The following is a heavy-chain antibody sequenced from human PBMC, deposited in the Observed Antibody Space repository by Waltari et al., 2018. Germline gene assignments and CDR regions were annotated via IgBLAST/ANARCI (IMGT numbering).Heavy chain of an antibody. Sequence: QLQLQESGPGLVKPSETLSLTCTVSGGSISSSSYYWGWIRQPPGKGLEWIGSIYYSGSTYYNPSLKSRVTISVDTSKNQFSLKLSAVTAADTAVYYCARHKFNGDPLLDYWGQGTLVTVSS. CDR1: GGSISSSSYY. CDR3: ARHKFNGDPLLDY. CDR2: IYYSGST. J-gene: IGHJ4*02. V-gene: IGHV4-39*01. D-gene: IGHD4-17*01.